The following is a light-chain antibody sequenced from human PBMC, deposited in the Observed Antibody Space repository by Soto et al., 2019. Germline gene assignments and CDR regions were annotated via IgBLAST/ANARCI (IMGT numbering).Light chain of an antibody. CDR3: SSYAGSNNYV. Sequence: QSALTQPPSASGSPGQSVTISCTGTSSDVGGYKYVSWYQQYPGKAPKLMIYAVSERPSGVPDRFSGSKSGNTASLTVSGLQAEGEADYYCSSYAGSNNYVFGTGTKLTVL. CDR2: AVS. CDR1: SSDVGGYKY. V-gene: IGLV2-8*01. J-gene: IGLJ1*01.